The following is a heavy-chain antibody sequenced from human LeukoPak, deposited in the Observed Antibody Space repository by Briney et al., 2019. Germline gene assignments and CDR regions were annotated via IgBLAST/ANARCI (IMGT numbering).Heavy chain of an antibody. Sequence: ASVKVSCKASGYTFTSYGISWVRQAPGQGLEWMGWISAYNGNTNYAQKLQGRVTMTTDTSTSTAYMELSRLRSDDTAVYYCARELTTVTTFEYFQHWGQGTLVTVSS. CDR3: ARELTTVTTFEYFQH. J-gene: IGHJ1*01. V-gene: IGHV1-18*01. D-gene: IGHD4-17*01. CDR1: GYTFTSYG. CDR2: ISAYNGNT.